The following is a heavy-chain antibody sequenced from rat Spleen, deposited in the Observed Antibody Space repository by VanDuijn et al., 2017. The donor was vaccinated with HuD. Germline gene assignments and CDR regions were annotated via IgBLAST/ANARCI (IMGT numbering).Heavy chain of an antibody. D-gene: IGHD1-1*01. J-gene: IGHJ4*01. Sequence: QVQLKESGPGLVQPSQTLSLTCTVSGLSLTSNGVSWIRQPPGKGLEWIAAISSGGSTYYNSVLKSRLSISRDTSKSQVFLKMNSLQTEDTAMYFCAATVVSVMDAWGQGASVTVSS. CDR3: AATVVSVMDA. CDR1: GLSLTSNG. V-gene: IGHV2-47*01. CDR2: ISSGGST.